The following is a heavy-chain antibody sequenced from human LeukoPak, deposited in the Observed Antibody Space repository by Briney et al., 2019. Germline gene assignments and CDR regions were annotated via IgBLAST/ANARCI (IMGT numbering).Heavy chain of an antibody. CDR1: GDSISSSSYY. J-gene: IGHJ4*02. Sequence: SETLSLTCAVSGDSISSSSYYWGWVRQPPGKGLEWIGSIYYSGRTYYNLSLKSRVTISVDTSKNQFSLKVSSVTAADTAVYYCARHVGVVVTGNHFDYWGQGTLVTVSS. CDR2: IYYSGRT. CDR3: ARHVGVVVTGNHFDY. V-gene: IGHV4-39*01. D-gene: IGHD2-21*02.